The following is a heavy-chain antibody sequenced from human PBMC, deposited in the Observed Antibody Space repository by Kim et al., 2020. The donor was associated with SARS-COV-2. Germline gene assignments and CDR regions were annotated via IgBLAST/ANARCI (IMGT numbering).Heavy chain of an antibody. Sequence: GGSLRLSCAASGFTFSGSWMSWVRQAPGKGLEWVANIKQDGSDKYYVESVKGRFTISRDNTKSSLYLQMHSLRAEDTAVSYCATRSNFHPGVWGQGKMVT. D-gene: IGHD1-20*01. CDR2: IKQDGSDK. J-gene: IGHJ3*01. CDR3: ATRSNFHPGV. CDR1: GFTFSGSW. V-gene: IGHV3-7*03.